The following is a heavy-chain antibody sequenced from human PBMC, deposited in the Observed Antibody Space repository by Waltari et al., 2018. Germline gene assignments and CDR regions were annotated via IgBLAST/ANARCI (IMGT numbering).Heavy chain of an antibody. D-gene: IGHD7-27*01. J-gene: IGHJ4*02. CDR3: VRGSVSGNWGAYFDY. V-gene: IGHV3-74*01. CDR1: GFTFSDHW. Sequence: EVQLVESGGHLVQPGGSLRLSCAASGFTFSDHWMPWVRQAPGKGLVWVSYIAIDVRTPSYADSVKGRFAISRDNAKGTLYLEMNRLRAEDTAVYYCVRGSVSGNWGAYFDYWGQGLLVTVSS. CDR2: IAIDVRTP.